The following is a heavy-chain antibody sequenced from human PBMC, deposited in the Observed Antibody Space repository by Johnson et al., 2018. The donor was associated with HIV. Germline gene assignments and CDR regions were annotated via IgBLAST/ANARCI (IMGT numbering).Heavy chain of an antibody. CDR2: LRSDGSNK. Sequence: QMMLVESGGGVVQPGGSLRLSCAASGFTFSSYGMHWVRQAPGKGLEWVAFLRSDGSNKYYVDSVKGRFTISRDNSKNTLYLQMNSLRTEDTAVYYCARVRGGTGHGAFDIWGQGTMVTVSS. CDR3: ARVRGGTGHGAFDI. J-gene: IGHJ3*02. V-gene: IGHV3-30*02. CDR1: GFTFSSYG.